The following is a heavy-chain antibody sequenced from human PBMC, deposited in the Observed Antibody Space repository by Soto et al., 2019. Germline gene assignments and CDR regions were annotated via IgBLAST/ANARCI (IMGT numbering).Heavy chain of an antibody. CDR1: GFTFNTYW. CDR3: TRVVRFGSAEDSYSYGMDV. CDR2: ANSDGSST. V-gene: IGHV3-74*03. J-gene: IGHJ6*02. D-gene: IGHD3-10*01. Sequence: EVQLVESGGGLVQPGGSLRLSCAASGFTFNTYWMHWVRQAPGKGLVWVSRANSDGSSTTYADSVKGRFTISRANARNTLYLQMNSLRAEDTAVYYCTRVVRFGSAEDSYSYGMDVWGQGTTVTVSS.